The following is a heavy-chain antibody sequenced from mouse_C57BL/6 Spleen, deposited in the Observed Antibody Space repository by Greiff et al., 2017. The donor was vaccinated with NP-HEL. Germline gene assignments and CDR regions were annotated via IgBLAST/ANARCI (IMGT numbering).Heavy chain of an antibody. CDR3: ARGYYYGSFDD. V-gene: IGHV1-47*01. CDR1: GYTFTTYP. D-gene: IGHD1-1*01. CDR2: FHPYNDDT. Sequence: QVQLQQSGAELVKPGASVKMSCKASGYTFTTYPLEWMKQKHGQSLEWIGNFHPYNDDTKYNEKFKGKATWTVEKSSSTVYLELSRLTSDDAAVYYFARGYYYGSFDDWGKGTTLTVSS. J-gene: IGHJ2*01.